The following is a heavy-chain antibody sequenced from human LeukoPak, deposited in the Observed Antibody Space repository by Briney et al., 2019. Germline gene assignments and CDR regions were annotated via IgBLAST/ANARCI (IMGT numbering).Heavy chain of an antibody. CDR2: INPNSGGT. CDR3: ARVVVRGVIKGLWDY. Sequence: GASVKVSCKASGYTFTGYYMHWVRQAPGRGLEWMGWINPNSGGTNYAQKFQGRVTMTRDTSISTAYMELSRLRSDDTAVYYCARVVVRGVIKGLWDYWGQGTLVTVSS. D-gene: IGHD3-10*01. J-gene: IGHJ4*02. V-gene: IGHV1-2*02. CDR1: GYTFTGYY.